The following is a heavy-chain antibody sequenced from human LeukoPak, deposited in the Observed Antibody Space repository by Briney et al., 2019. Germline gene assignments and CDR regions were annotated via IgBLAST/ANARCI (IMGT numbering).Heavy chain of an antibody. Sequence: ASVKVSCKASGYTFTSYGISWVRQAPGQGLEWMGWISAYNGNTNYAQKLQGRVTMTTDTSTSTAYMELRSLRSDDTAVYYCARDAGYCSGGSCYSWLDPWGQGTLVTVSS. CDR2: ISAYNGNT. J-gene: IGHJ5*02. CDR3: ARDAGYCSGGSCYSWLDP. D-gene: IGHD2-15*01. CDR1: GYTFTSYG. V-gene: IGHV1-18*01.